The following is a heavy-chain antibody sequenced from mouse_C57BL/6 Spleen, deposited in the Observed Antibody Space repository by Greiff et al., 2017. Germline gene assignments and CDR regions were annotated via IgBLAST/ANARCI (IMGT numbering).Heavy chain of an antibody. CDR2: IDPSDSYN. Sequence: QVQLQQPGAELVMPGASVKLSCKASGYTFTSYWMHWVKQRAGQGLEWIGEIDPSDSYNNYNQKFKGKSTLTVDTSSSTSYMQLSSLTSEDSAVYYCAKGYDYDWYFDVWGTGTTVTVSS. V-gene: IGHV1-69*01. J-gene: IGHJ1*03. CDR1: GYTFTSYW. CDR3: AKGYDYDWYFDV. D-gene: IGHD2-4*01.